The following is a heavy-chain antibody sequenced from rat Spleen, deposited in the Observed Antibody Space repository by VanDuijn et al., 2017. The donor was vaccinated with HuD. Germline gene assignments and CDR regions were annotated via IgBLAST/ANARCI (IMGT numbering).Heavy chain of an antibody. CDR1: GFAFSSAW. Sequence: EVQLVETGGSLVQPGTSLKLTCATSGFAFSSAWMHWVRQSPAKQLEWVAQIKAKSNNYATYFAESVKGRFSISRDDSKSSVHLQMNSLKEEDTAIYYCIWDYRNWFPYWGPGTMVTVSS. CDR3: IWDYRNWFPY. D-gene: IGHD1-1*01. J-gene: IGHJ1*01. V-gene: IGHV6-8*01. CDR2: IKAKSNNYAT.